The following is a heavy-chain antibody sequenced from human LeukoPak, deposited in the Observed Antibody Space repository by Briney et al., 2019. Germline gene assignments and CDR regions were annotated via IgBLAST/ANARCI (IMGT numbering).Heavy chain of an antibody. CDR1: GGSFSGYY. J-gene: IGHJ4*02. CDR3: ARVYGSGSYYVDY. V-gene: IGHV4-34*01. D-gene: IGHD3-10*01. Sequence: SETLSLTCAVYGGSFSGYYWSWIRQPPGKGLEWIGEINHSGSTNYNPSLKSRVTISVDTSKNQFSLKLSSVTAADTAVYYCARVYGSGSYYVDYWGQGTLVTVSS. CDR2: INHSGST.